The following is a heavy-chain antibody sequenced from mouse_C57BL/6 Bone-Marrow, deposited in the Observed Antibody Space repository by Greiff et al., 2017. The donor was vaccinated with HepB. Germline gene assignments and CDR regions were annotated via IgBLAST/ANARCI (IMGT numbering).Heavy chain of an antibody. CDR3: ARSSYDYGGAAY. CDR1: GYTFTSYG. CDR2: IYPRSGNT. J-gene: IGHJ3*01. Sequence: QVQLKESGAELARPGASVKLSCKASGYTFTSYGISWVKQRTGQGLEWIGEIYPRSGNTYYNEKFKGKATLTADKSSSTAYMELRSLTSEDSAVYFCARSSYDYGGAAYWGQGTLVTVSA. D-gene: IGHD2-4*01. V-gene: IGHV1-81*01.